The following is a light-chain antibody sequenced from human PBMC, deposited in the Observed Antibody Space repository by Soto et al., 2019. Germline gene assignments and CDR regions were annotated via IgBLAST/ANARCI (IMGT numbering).Light chain of an antibody. CDR2: DNN. V-gene: IGLV1-40*01. Sequence: QSVLTQPPSVSGAPGQRVTISCTGRNSNIGAGFDVHWYQQLPGTAPKLLIYDNNNRPSGVPDRFSGSKSGTSASLAITGLQAEDEADYYCQSYDSSLSGYVFGTGTNV. CDR1: NSNIGAGFD. CDR3: QSYDSSLSGYV. J-gene: IGLJ1*01.